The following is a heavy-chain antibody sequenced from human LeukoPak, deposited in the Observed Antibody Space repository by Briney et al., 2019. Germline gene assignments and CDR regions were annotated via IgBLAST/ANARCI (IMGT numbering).Heavy chain of an antibody. CDR2: IRYDGSNK. CDR3: ANSKIAAAGSLDY. CDR1: GFTFSSYG. V-gene: IGHV3-30*02. J-gene: IGHJ4*02. D-gene: IGHD6-13*01. Sequence: GGSLRLSCAASGFTFSSYGMHWVRQAPGKGLEWVAFIRYDGSNKYYADSVKGRFTISRDNSKNTLYLQMNSLRAEDTAVYYCANSKIAAAGSLDYWGQGTLVTVSS.